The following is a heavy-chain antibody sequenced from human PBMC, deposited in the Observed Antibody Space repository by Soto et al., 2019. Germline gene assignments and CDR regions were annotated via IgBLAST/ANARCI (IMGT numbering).Heavy chain of an antibody. CDR1: GDSVSSNSAA. D-gene: IGHD2-2*01. J-gene: IGHJ6*02. V-gene: IGHV6-1*01. CDR3: ARGVLQYCSSTSCYLQRYYYYGMDV. CDR2: TYYRSKWYN. Sequence: PSQTLSLTCAISGDSVSSNSAAWNWIRQSPSRGLEWLGRTYYRSKWYNDYAVSVKSRITINPDTSKNQFSLQLNSVTPEDTAVYYCARGVLQYCSSTSCYLQRYYYYGMDVWGQGTTVTVSS.